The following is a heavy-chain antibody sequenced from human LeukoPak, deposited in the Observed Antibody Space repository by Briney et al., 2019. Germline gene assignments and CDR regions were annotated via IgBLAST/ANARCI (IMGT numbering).Heavy chain of an antibody. Sequence: PGGSLRLSCSASGFTFSSYAMHWVRQAPGKGLEYVSGMSSNGGSTFYADSLKGRFTIARDNSKNTLYLQMSSLRAEDTAVYYCVKTGDHGGFDIWGRGTMITVS. CDR2: MSSNGGST. D-gene: IGHD4-17*01. CDR1: GFTFSSYA. V-gene: IGHV3-64D*09. CDR3: VKTGDHGGFDI. J-gene: IGHJ3*02.